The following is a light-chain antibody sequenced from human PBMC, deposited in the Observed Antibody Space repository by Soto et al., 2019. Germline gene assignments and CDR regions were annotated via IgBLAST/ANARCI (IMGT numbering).Light chain of an antibody. CDR3: QQTHTVPRT. V-gene: IGKV1-39*01. Sequence: DIQMTQYTSTLSGSVGDRVTITCRASQNIINYLNWYQQKPGKAPKLLIYAASSLQSGVPSRFSGSGSGTTFSLTISSLQPEDFATYFCQQTHTVPRTFGQGTKV. CDR2: AAS. J-gene: IGKJ1*01. CDR1: QNIINY.